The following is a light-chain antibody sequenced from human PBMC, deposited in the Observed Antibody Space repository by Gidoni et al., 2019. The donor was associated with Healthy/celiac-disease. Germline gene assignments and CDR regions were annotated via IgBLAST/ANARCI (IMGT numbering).Light chain of an antibody. Sequence: QSALTQPAAVSGSSGQSITISCTGTSSDVGGYNYVSWYPQHPGKAPKLMIYDVSNRPSGVSNRFSGSKSGNTASLTISGLQAEDEADYYCSSYTSSSTLVVFGGGTKLTVL. V-gene: IGLV2-14*03. CDR3: SSYTSSSTLVV. CDR2: DVS. J-gene: IGLJ2*01. CDR1: SSDVGGYNY.